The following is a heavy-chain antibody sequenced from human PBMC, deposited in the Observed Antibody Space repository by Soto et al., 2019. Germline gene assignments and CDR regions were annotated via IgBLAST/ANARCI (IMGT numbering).Heavy chain of an antibody. Sequence: ESEGGVVQPGRSLRLSCVASGFTFSSYGMHWVRQAPGKGLEWVAIISYDGSNTYYADSVKGRFTISRDNSKNTLYLQMNSLRAEDTSVYYCAKEGGLSGSYYISSSYYFDYWGQGTLVTVSS. V-gene: IGHV3-30*18. J-gene: IGHJ4*02. CDR1: GFTFSSYG. CDR2: ISYDGSNT. CDR3: AKEGGLSGSYYISSSYYFDY. D-gene: IGHD1-26*01.